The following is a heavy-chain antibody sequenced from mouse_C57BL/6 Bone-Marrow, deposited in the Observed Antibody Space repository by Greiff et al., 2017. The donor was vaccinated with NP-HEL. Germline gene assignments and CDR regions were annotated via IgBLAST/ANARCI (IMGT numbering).Heavy chain of an antibody. CDR2: IDPENGDT. Sequence: VQLQQSGAELVRPGASVKLSCTASGFNIKDDYMHWVKQRPEQGLEWIGWIDPENGDTEYASKFQGKATITADTSSNTAYLQLSSLTSEDTAVYYCTIPIITTVVDYWYLDVWGTGTTVTVSS. J-gene: IGHJ1*03. V-gene: IGHV14-4*01. CDR3: TIPIITTVVDYWYLDV. D-gene: IGHD1-1*01. CDR1: GFNIKDDY.